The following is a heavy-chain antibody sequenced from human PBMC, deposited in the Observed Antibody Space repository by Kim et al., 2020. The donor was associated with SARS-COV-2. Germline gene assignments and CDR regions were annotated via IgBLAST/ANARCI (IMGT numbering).Heavy chain of an antibody. CDR1: GGTFSSYA. CDR3: AREPARTGGLKDYYYGMDV. D-gene: IGHD7-27*01. Sequence: SVKVSCKASGGTFSSYAISWVRQAPGQGLEWMGGIIPIFGTANYAQKFQGRVTITADESTSTAYMELSSLRSEDTAVYYCAREPARTGGLKDYYYGMDVWGQGTTVTVSS. V-gene: IGHV1-69*13. CDR2: IIPIFGTA. J-gene: IGHJ6*02.